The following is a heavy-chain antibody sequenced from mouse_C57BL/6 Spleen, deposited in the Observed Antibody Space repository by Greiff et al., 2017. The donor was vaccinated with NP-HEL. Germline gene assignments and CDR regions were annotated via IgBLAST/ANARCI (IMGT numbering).Heavy chain of an antibody. CDR3: AKGDYFDY. CDR1: GFSLTSYG. J-gene: IGHJ2*01. CDR2: IWSGGST. V-gene: IGHV2-2*01. Sequence: VKLVESGPGLVQPSQSLSITCTVSGFSLTSYGVHWVRQSPGKGLEWLGVIWSGGSTDYNAAFISRLSISKDNSKSQVFFKMNSLKADDTAIYYCAKGDYFDYWGQGTTLTVSS.